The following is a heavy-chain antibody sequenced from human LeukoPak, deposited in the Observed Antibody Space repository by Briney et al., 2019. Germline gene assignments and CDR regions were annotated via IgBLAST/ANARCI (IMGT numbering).Heavy chain of an antibody. Sequence: KPSETLSLTCTVSGGPITSYFWSWIRQPPGKGLEWIGYIYYSGRTNYNPSLKSRVTMSVGTSKSHFSLRLTSVTAADTAVYYCARLPNYSHYFDSWGQGTLVTVSS. J-gene: IGHJ4*02. CDR2: IYYSGRT. CDR3: ARLPNYSHYFDS. V-gene: IGHV4-59*08. D-gene: IGHD4-11*01. CDR1: GGPITSYF.